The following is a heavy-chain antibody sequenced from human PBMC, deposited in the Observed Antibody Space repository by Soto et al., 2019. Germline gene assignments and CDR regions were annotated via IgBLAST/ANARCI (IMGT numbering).Heavy chain of an antibody. Sequence: QVQLQESGPGLVKPSQTLSLTCTVSGGSISSGGYYWSWIRQHPGKGLEWIGYIYYSGSTYYNPSLQSRVTISADASKNQFSRKLSSVTAADTAVYYCARDKLQQLADYYYMDVWGKGTTVTVSS. J-gene: IGHJ6*03. CDR3: ARDKLQQLADYYYMDV. D-gene: IGHD6-13*01. CDR1: GGSISSGGYY. V-gene: IGHV4-31*03. CDR2: IYYSGST.